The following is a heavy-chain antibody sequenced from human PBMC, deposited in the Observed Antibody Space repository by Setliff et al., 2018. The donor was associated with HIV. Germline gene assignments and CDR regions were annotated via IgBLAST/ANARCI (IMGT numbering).Heavy chain of an antibody. CDR3: AKRLAGSNTWYHFDT. D-gene: IGHD6-13*01. V-gene: IGHV4-34*01. Sequence: SETLSLTFAVSGGSFSSYYWIWIRQVPGKGLEWIGEINQSGSTNYNPSLKSRVTISVDTSKNQFFLNLRSVTAADAAVYFCAKRLAGSNTWYHFDTWGQGTLVTVSS. CDR1: GGSFSSYY. CDR2: INQSGST. J-gene: IGHJ4*02.